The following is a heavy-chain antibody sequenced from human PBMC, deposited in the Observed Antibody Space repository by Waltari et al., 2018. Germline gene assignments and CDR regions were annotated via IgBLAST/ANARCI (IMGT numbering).Heavy chain of an antibody. V-gene: IGHV4-39*01. CDR2: IYYSGGT. CDR3: AGYLYSSSSLWYFDL. D-gene: IGHD6-6*01. J-gene: IGHJ2*01. Sequence: QLQLQESGPGLVKPSETLSLTCTVSGGSISSSSYYWGWIRQPPGKGLEWIGSIYYSGGTSHTPSLKSRATISVETSKTQFSLKLSSVTAADTAVYYSAGYLYSSSSLWYFDLWGRGTLVTVSS. CDR1: GGSISSSSYY.